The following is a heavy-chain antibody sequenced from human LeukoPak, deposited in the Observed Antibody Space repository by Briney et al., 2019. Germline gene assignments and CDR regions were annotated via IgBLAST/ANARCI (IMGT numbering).Heavy chain of an antibody. Sequence: ASVKVSCKASGYTFTSYAMHWVRQAPGQRLEWMGWINAGNGNTKYSQKFQGRVTITRDTSASTAYMELSSLRSEDTAVYYCARVRMDFWSGYYTHWGQGTLVTVSS. CDR1: GYTFTSYA. D-gene: IGHD3-3*01. CDR2: INAGNGNT. CDR3: ARVRMDFWSGYYTH. V-gene: IGHV1-3*01. J-gene: IGHJ4*02.